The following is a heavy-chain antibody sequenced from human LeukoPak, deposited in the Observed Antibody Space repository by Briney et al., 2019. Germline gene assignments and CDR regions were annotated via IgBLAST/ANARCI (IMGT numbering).Heavy chain of an antibody. CDR3: ARDNGGIAVAGFDY. CDR1: GYTFTSYG. Sequence: GASVKVSCKASGYTFTSYGISWVRQAPGQGLEWMGWISVYNGDTNYAQKFQGRVTMTTDTSTSTAYMELRSLRSDDTAVYYCARDNGGIAVAGFDYWGQGTLVTVSS. CDR2: ISVYNGDT. J-gene: IGHJ4*02. V-gene: IGHV1-18*01. D-gene: IGHD6-19*01.